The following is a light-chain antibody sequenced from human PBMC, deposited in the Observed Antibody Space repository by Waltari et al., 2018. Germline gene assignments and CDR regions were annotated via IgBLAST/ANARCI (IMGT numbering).Light chain of an antibody. V-gene: IGLV2-23*02. CDR3: CTYAGSSTYA. CDR2: SVT. Sequence: QSALTQPASVSGSPGQSTTIPCTGTSNDVGYYSLVSWYQQHPGKAPKLILYSVTKPPSGVSDRFSGSKSGNTAFLTISGLQAEDEADYHCCTYAGSSTYAFGTGTTVSVL. J-gene: IGLJ1*01. CDR1: SNDVGYYSL.